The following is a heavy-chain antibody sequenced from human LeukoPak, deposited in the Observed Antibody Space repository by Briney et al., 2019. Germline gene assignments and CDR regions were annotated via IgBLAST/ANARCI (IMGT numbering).Heavy chain of an antibody. V-gene: IGHV1-18*04. Sequence: GSSVKVSCKASGYTFTSYGINWARQAPGQGLEWMGWISAYNGNTNNAQKLQGRVTMTTDTSTSTTYMELRSLRSDDTAVYYCARCSRYYYGSGSYYNSDDAFDIWGQGTMVTVSS. CDR3: ARCSRYYYGSGSYYNSDDAFDI. CDR2: ISAYNGNT. D-gene: IGHD3-10*01. J-gene: IGHJ3*02. CDR1: GYTFTSYG.